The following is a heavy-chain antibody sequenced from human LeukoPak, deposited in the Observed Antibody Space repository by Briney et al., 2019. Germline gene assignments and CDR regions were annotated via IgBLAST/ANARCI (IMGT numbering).Heavy chain of an antibody. CDR3: ARGRGLGELAVASFDS. D-gene: IGHD6-19*01. CDR1: GFTFSDYY. V-gene: IGHV3-11*04. J-gene: IGHJ4*02. CDR2: ISTSGSTI. Sequence: GGSLRLSCAASGFTFSDYYMSWIRQAPGKGLEWVSYISTSGSTIYYADSVKGRFTISRDNAKNMLYLQMNSPRAEDTAVYYCARGRGLGELAVASFDSWGQGILVTVSS.